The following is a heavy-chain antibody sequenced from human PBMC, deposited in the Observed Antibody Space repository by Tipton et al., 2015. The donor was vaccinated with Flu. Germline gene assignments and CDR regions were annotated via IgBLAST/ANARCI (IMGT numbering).Heavy chain of an antibody. J-gene: IGHJ6*02. CDR2: VYYSGST. Sequence: TLSLTCTVSGGSISSGGAYWSWIRQHPGKGLEWIGCVYYSGSTYYNPSLESRVSISVDTSKNQFSLNLNSVTAAGTALYFCARDQGFGDGLAYDYYVLDVWGQGTTVTVSS. CDR1: GGSISSGGAY. CDR3: ARDQGFGDGLAYDYYVLDV. V-gene: IGHV4-31*03. D-gene: IGHD3-10*01.